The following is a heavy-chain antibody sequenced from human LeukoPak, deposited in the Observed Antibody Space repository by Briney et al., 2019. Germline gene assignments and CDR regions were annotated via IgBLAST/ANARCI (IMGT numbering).Heavy chain of an antibody. CDR1: GFTFSTYA. CDR2: ISSSGSTI. Sequence: PGGSLRLSCAASGFTFSTYAMHWVRQAPGKGLEWVSYISSSGSTIYYADSVKGRFTISRDNAKNSLYLQMNSLRAEDTAVYYCARDSVVVVPAANCWGQGTLVTVSS. J-gene: IGHJ4*02. V-gene: IGHV3-48*04. D-gene: IGHD2-2*01. CDR3: ARDSVVVVPAANC.